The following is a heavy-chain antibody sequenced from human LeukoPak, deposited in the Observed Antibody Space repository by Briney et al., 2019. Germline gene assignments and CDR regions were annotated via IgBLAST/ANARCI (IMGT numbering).Heavy chain of an antibody. CDR3: ARGPSYGSGSYNIYGIDY. CDR1: GYTFTSYG. Sequence: GASVKVSCKASGYTFTSYGISWVRQAPGQGLEWMGWISAYNGNTNYAQKLQGRVTMTTDTSTSTAYMELRSLRSDDTAVYYCARGPSYGSGSYNIYGIDYWGQGTLVTVSS. V-gene: IGHV1-18*01. J-gene: IGHJ4*02. CDR2: ISAYNGNT. D-gene: IGHD3-10*01.